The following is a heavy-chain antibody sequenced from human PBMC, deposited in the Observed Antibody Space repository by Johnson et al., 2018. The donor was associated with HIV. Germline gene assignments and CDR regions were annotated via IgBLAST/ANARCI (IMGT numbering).Heavy chain of an antibody. J-gene: IGHJ3*02. CDR1: RFTFDDYG. Sequence: EQLVESGGGVVRPGGSLRLSCAASRFTFDDYGMSWVRQAPGKGLEWVSGINWNGGNTDYADSVKGRFTISRDNAKNSLYLQMNSLRAEDTALYYCARDLRGVVAAPVGAATSHVFDIWGQGTMVTVSS. V-gene: IGHV3-20*04. CDR3: ARDLRGVVAAPVGAATSHVFDI. CDR2: INWNGGNT. D-gene: IGHD2-15*01.